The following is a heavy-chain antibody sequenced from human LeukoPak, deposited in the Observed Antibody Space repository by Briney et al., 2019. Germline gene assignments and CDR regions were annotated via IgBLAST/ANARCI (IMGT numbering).Heavy chain of an antibody. J-gene: IGHJ6*04. D-gene: IGHD3-10*02. CDR1: GFTFSSYG. CDR2: VSSSGSTI. Sequence: GGSLRLSCAASGFTFSSYGMSWVRQAPGKGLEWVSYVSSSGSTIYYADSVKGRFTISRDNAKNSLYPQMNSLRAEDTAVYYCAELGITMIGGVWGKGTTVTISS. V-gene: IGHV3-48*04. CDR3: AELGITMIGGV.